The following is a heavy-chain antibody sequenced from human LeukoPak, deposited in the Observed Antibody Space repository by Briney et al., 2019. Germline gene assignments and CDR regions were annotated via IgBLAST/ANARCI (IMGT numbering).Heavy chain of an antibody. Sequence: SVKVSCKASGGTFNSYAITWVRQAPGQGLEWMGGIIPIFGTAKYAQKFQGRVTITADESTSTAYMELSSLRSEDTAVYYCARGLGEGATNWFDSWGQGTLVTVSS. D-gene: IGHD1-26*01. J-gene: IGHJ5*01. V-gene: IGHV1-69*13. CDR2: IIPIFGTA. CDR3: ARGLGEGATNWFDS. CDR1: GGTFNSYA.